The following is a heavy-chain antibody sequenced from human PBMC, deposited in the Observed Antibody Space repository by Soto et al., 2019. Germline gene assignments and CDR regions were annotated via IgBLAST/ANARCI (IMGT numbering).Heavy chain of an antibody. D-gene: IGHD3-16*02. Sequence: SETQSLTCTISGGSMNSNDLWTWVSRSPGEGLEWIGEIFDAKKINYNPSLHSRVIISIDKSKNQFSLNLNSVTAADTAVYYCARDHRYGDNWAFDYWGQGALVTVSS. V-gene: IGHV4-4*02. CDR3: ARDHRYGDNWAFDY. CDR2: IFDAKKI. J-gene: IGHJ4*02. CDR1: GGSMNSNDL.